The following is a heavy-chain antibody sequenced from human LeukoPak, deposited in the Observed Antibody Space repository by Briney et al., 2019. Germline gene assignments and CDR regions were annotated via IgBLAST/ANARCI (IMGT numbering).Heavy chain of an antibody. Sequence: PGRSLRLSCAASGFTFSSYGMHWVRQAPGKGLEWVAVISYDGSNKYYADSVKGRFTISRDNSKNTLYLQMNSLRAEDTAVYYCAKVNLVRGVITPGAFDIWGQGTMVTVSS. CDR1: GFTFSSYG. CDR2: ISYDGSNK. V-gene: IGHV3-30*18. D-gene: IGHD3-10*01. CDR3: AKVNLVRGVITPGAFDI. J-gene: IGHJ3*02.